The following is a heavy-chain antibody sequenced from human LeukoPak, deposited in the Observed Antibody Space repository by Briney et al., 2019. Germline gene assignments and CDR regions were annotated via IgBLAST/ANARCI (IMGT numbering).Heavy chain of an antibody. CDR2: ISYDGTDK. CDR3: ARDGPGITVTDHFDY. V-gene: IGHV3-30-3*01. J-gene: IGHJ4*02. Sequence: GRSLRLSCAASGFTFSSYVMHWVRQSPGKGLEWVAVISYDGTDKYYAGCVTGRFSISRDNSKNTLYLQMNSLRPEDTGVYFCARDGPGITVTDHFDYWGQGTLVTVSS. CDR1: GFTFSSYV. D-gene: IGHD6-19*01.